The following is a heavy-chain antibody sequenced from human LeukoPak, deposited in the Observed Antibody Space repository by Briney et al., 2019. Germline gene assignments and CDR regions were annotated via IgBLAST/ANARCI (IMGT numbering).Heavy chain of an antibody. CDR3: ARFEYSSSGVFDY. CDR2: IYYSGST. CDR1: GGSISSDDYY. V-gene: IGHV4-30-4*01. J-gene: IGHJ4*02. D-gene: IGHD6-6*01. Sequence: PSETLSLTCTVTGGSISSDDYYWSWIRQPPGKGLEWMGYIYYSGSTYYNPSLKSRVTISVDRSKNQFSLKLSSVTAADTAVYYCARFEYSSSGVFDYWGQGTLVTVSS.